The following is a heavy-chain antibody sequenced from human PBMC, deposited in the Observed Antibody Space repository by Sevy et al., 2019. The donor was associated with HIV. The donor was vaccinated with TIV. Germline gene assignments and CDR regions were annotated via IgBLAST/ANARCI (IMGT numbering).Heavy chain of an antibody. J-gene: IGHJ4*02. Sequence: GGSLRLSCAASGFTFSSYGMHWVRQAPGKGLEWVAVISYDGSNKYYADSVKGRFTISRDNSKNTLYLQMNSLRAEDTAVYYCVKDRLRFLEGDAFDYWGQGTLVTVSS. CDR2: ISYDGSNK. V-gene: IGHV3-30*18. CDR3: VKDRLRFLEGDAFDY. CDR1: GFTFSSYG. D-gene: IGHD3-3*01.